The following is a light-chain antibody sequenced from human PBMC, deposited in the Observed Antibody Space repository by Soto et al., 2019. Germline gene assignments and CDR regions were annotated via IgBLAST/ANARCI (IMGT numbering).Light chain of an antibody. Sequence: EIVLAQSPGTPSLSPGESATLSCRASQSVSSSYLAWYQQKPGRAPRLLIYGASTRATGIPARFSGSGSGTEFTLTISSLQSEDFAVYYCQQYNDWPPITFGQGTRLEIK. J-gene: IGKJ5*01. CDR2: GAS. CDR1: QSVSSSY. CDR3: QQYNDWPPIT. V-gene: IGKV3D-15*01.